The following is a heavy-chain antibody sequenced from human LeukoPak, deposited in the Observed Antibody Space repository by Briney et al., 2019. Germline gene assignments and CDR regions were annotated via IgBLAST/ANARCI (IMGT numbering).Heavy chain of an antibody. V-gene: IGHV1-69*06. Sequence: SVKVSCKASGGTFSSYAISWVRQAPGQGLEWMGGIIPIFGTANYAQKSQGRVTITADKSTSTAYMELSSLRSEDTAVYYCARAGNWNYVHPFDYWGQGTLVTVSS. J-gene: IGHJ4*02. D-gene: IGHD1-7*01. CDR1: GGTFSSYA. CDR3: ARAGNWNYVHPFDY. CDR2: IIPIFGTA.